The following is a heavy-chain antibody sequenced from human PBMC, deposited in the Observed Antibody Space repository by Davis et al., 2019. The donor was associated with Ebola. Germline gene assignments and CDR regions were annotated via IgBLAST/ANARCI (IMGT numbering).Heavy chain of an antibody. Sequence: GESLKISCAASGFTFSSYWMSWVRQATGKGLEWVSAIGTAGDTYYPGSVKGRFTISRENAKNSLYLQMNSLRAGDTAVYYCARGDSSSSIFYYYGMDVWGQGTTVTVSS. CDR3: ARGDSSSSIFYYYGMDV. V-gene: IGHV3-13*01. CDR2: IGTAGDT. D-gene: IGHD6-6*01. CDR1: GFTFSSYW. J-gene: IGHJ6*02.